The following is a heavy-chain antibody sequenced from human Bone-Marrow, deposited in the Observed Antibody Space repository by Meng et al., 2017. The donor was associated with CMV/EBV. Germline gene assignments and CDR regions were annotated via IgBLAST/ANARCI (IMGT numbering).Heavy chain of an antibody. V-gene: IGHV4-39*07. CDR1: GGSISSSSYY. CDR3: ARDDRVVPGRYYGMDV. J-gene: IGHJ6*02. CDR2: IYYSGST. D-gene: IGHD2-2*01. Sequence: SETLSLTCTVSGGSISSSSYYWGWIRQPPGKGLEWIGSIYYSGSTYYNPSLKSRVTISVDTSKNQFSLKLSSLTAADTAVYYCARDDRVVPGRYYGMDVWGQGTTVTVSS.